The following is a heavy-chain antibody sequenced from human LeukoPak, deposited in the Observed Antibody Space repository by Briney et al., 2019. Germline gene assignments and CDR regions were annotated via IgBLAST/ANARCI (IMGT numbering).Heavy chain of an antibody. J-gene: IGHJ4*02. CDR1: GGSISSYY. D-gene: IGHD3-22*01. CDR2: IYYSGST. CDR3: ARSFPRHYYDSSGYPN. V-gene: IGHV4-59*01. Sequence: SETLSLTCTVSGGSISSYYWSWIRQPPGKELEWIGYIYYSGSTNYNPSLKSRVTISVDTSKNQFSLKLSSVTAADTAVYYCARSFPRHYYDSSGYPNWGQGTLVTVSS.